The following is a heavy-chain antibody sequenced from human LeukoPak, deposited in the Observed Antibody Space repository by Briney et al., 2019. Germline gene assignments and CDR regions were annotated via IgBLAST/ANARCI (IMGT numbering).Heavy chain of an antibody. J-gene: IGHJ5*02. V-gene: IGHV1-18*01. Sequence: ASVKVSCKASGYTFTSYGISWVRQAPGQGLEWMGWISAYNGNINYAQKLQGRVTMTTDTSTSTAYMELRSLRSDDTVVYYCARDPQYSSSWYGINWFDPWGQGTLVTVSS. D-gene: IGHD6-13*01. CDR1: GYTFTSYG. CDR2: ISAYNGNI. CDR3: ARDPQYSSSWYGINWFDP.